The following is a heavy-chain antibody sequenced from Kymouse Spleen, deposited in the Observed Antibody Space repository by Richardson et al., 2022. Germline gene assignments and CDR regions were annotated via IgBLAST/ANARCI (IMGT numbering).Heavy chain of an antibody. CDR1: GFTFSSYS. D-gene: IGHD1-7*01. CDR3: ARDGITGTTYYYYGMDV. J-gene: IGHJ6*02. Sequence: EVQLVESGGGLVQPGGSLRLSCAASGFTFSSYSMNWVRQAPGKGLEWVSYISSSSSTIYYADSVKGRFTISRDNAKNSLYLQMNSLRDEDTAVYYCARDGITGTTYYYYGMDVWGQGTTVTVSS. V-gene: IGHV3-48*02. CDR2: ISSSSSTI.